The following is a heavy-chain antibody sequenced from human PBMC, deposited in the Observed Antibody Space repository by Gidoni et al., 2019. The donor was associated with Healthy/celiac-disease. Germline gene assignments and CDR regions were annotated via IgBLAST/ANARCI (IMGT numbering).Heavy chain of an antibody. D-gene: IGHD3-10*01. V-gene: IGHV3-53*01. CDR3: ARALLYYGSGTYSYYFDY. CDR1: ACTVRSNY. Sequence: EVQLVESGRGLIQPGGSLRRSRVASACTVRSNYMSWVRQAPGKGLEWVSVIYSGGSTYYADSVKGRFTISRDNSKNTLYLQMNSLRAEDTAVYYCARALLYYGSGTYSYYFDYWGQGTLVTVSS. J-gene: IGHJ4*02. CDR2: IYSGGST.